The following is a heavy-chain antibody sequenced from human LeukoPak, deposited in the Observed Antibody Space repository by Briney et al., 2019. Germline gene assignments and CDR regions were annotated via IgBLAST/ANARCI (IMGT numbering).Heavy chain of an antibody. Sequence: SETLSLTCAVYGGSFSGYYWSWIRQPPGKGLEWIGEINHSGSTNYNPSLKSRFTISVDTSKNQFSLKLSSVTAADTAVYYCAREGWDDFWSGYYGYWGQGNLVTVSS. D-gene: IGHD3-3*01. CDR1: GGSFSGYY. CDR3: AREGWDDFWSGYYGY. CDR2: INHSGST. V-gene: IGHV4-34*01. J-gene: IGHJ4*02.